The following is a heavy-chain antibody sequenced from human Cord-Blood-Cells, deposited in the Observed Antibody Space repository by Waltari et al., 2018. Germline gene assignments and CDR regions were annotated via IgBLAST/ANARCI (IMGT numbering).Heavy chain of an antibody. CDR3: AREDY. CDR1: GFTFSSYA. V-gene: IGHV3-30-3*01. Sequence: QVQLVESGGGAVQPGRSLRLSCAASGFTFSSYAMHWVRQAPGKGLEWVAVISYDGSNKYYADSVKGRFTISRDNSKNTLYLQMNSLRAEDTAVYYCAREDYWGQGTLVTVSS. CDR2: ISYDGSNK. J-gene: IGHJ4*02.